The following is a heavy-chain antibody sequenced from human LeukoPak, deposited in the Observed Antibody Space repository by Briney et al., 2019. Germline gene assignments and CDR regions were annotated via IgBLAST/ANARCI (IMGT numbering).Heavy chain of an antibody. CDR1: GGTFSSYA. CDR3: ARSESVPAATWDWFDP. Sequence: GASVKVSCKASGGTFSSYAISWVRQAPGRGLEWMGGVIPIFGTANYAQKFQGRVTITADESTSTAYMELSSLRSEDTAVYYCARSESVPAATWDWFDPWGQGTLVTVSS. CDR2: VIPIFGTA. V-gene: IGHV1-69*01. D-gene: IGHD2-2*01. J-gene: IGHJ5*02.